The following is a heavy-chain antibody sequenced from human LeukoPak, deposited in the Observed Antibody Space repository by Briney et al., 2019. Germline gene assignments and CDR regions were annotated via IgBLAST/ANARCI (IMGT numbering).Heavy chain of an antibody. J-gene: IGHJ2*01. CDR2: ISSGSSTI. CDR1: GLTFSSHS. CDR3: VARRGDSDWYFDL. V-gene: IGHV3-48*01. D-gene: IGHD3-16*01. Sequence: GGSLRLSCAASGLTFSSHSMNWVRQAPGKGLEWVSYISSGSSTIYYADSVKGRFTISRDNSKNTVFLQMGSLRAEDMAVYYCVARRGDSDWYFDLWGRGTLVTVSS.